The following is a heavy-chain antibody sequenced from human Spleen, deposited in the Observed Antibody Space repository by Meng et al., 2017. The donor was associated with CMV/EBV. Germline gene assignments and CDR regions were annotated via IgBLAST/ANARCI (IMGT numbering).Heavy chain of an antibody. Sequence: TDCYVHWVQQTPGQGLEWMGWINPHSGGTNYAQKFHGRVTMTRDTSIGTVHMELSRLRSDDTALYFCARVPSSAHYDFWNGYFYFDYWGQGTLVTVSS. V-gene: IGHV1-2*02. CDR2: INPHSGGT. J-gene: IGHJ4*02. CDR3: ARVPSSAHYDFWNGYFYFDY. CDR1: TDCY. D-gene: IGHD3-3*01.